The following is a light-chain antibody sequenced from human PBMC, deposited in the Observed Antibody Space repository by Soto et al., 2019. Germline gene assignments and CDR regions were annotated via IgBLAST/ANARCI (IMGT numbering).Light chain of an antibody. Sequence: EIVLTQSPGTLSLSPGESATLSCRASQSVDRNYLAWFQQKPGQAPRLLIYGASSRATGIPDRFSGSGSGTDFTLTISRLEPEDFAVYYCQQYASSVTFGQGTKVEIK. CDR3: QQYASSVT. CDR2: GAS. CDR1: QSVDRNY. J-gene: IGKJ1*01. V-gene: IGKV3-20*01.